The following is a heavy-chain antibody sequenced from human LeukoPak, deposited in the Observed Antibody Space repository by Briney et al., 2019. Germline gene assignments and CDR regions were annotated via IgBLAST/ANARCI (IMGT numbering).Heavy chain of an antibody. V-gene: IGHV3-21*01. D-gene: IGHD6-13*01. J-gene: IGHJ4*02. CDR1: GFTLSSYS. Sequence: GGSLRLSCAASGFTLSSYSMNWVRQAPGKGLEWVSSISSSGSYIYYADSVKGRFTISRDNAKNSLYLQMNSLRAEDTAVYYCARDLSSSWYITVDYWGQGTLVTVSS. CDR2: ISSSGSYI. CDR3: ARDLSSSWYITVDY.